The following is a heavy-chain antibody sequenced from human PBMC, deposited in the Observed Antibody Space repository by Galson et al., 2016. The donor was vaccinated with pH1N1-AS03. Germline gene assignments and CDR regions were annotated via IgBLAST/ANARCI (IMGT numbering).Heavy chain of an antibody. CDR3: VKDRGGSLYYLDR. CDR2: ITKQSGGI. CDR1: GFIFDDYG. D-gene: IGHD3-16*01. Sequence: SLRLSCAASGFIFDDYGMHWVRQAPGKGLEWVAGITKQSGGIHYADSVKGRCSISRDNARNTLQLQLSSLRVEDTALYYCVKDRGGSLYYLDRWGQGTLVTVS. J-gene: IGHJ5*02. V-gene: IGHV3-9*01.